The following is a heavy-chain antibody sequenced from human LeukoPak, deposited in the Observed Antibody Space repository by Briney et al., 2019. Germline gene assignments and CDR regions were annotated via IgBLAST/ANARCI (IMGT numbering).Heavy chain of an antibody. CDR2: FYHGGST. Sequence: SETLSLTCGVSGYSISSGYYWGWIRQPPGKGLEWIGTFYHGGSTDYNPSLKSRVTISVDTSENQFSLKLSSVTAADTAVYYCARASGFRFDYWNDAFDIWGQGTMVTVSS. CDR1: GYSISSGYY. J-gene: IGHJ3*02. D-gene: IGHD5-18*01. V-gene: IGHV4-38-2*01. CDR3: ARASGFRFDYWNDAFDI.